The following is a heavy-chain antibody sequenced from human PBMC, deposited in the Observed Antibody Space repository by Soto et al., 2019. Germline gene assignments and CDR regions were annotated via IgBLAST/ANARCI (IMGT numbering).Heavy chain of an antibody. J-gene: IGHJ5*01. CDR2: VHISGHS. CDR1: GGSVIAPDW. D-gene: IGHD1-1*01. CDR3: ARVRQGCSANNCYFDP. Sequence: PSETLCLTCTLSGGSVIAPDWWNWVRQSPDKGLEWIAEVHISGHSNYNPSLRSRVSVSIDSSKNQFYLNLNSVTAADTAIYYCARVRQGCSANNCYFDPWGQGTQVTVSS. V-gene: IGHV4-4*02.